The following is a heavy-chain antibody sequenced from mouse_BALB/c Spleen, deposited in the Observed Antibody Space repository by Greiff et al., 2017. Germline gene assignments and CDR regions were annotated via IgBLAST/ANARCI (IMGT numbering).Heavy chain of an antibody. CDR3: ARAIYDGYYDAMDY. J-gene: IGHJ4*01. CDR1: GFTFTDYY. V-gene: IGHV7-3*02. CDR2: IRNKANGYTT. Sequence: EVKVVESGGGLVQPGGSLRLSCATSGFTFTDYYMSWVRQPPGKALEWLGFIRNKANGYTTEYSASVKGRFTISRDNSQSILYLQMNTLRAEDSATYYCARAIYDGYYDAMDYWGQGTSVTVSS. D-gene: IGHD2-3*01.